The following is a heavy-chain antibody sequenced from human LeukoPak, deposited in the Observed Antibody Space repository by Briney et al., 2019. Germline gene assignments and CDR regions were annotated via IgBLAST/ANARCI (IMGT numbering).Heavy chain of an antibody. D-gene: IGHD3-3*01. CDR2: MNPNSGNT. V-gene: IGHV1-8*02. Sequence: ASVKVSCKASGYTFTSYYMHWVRQAPGQGLEWMGWMNPNSGNTGYAQKFQGRVTMTRNTSISTAYMELSSLRSEDTAVYYCARVAGSYYDFWSGYFFTRHHFDIWGQGTMVTVSS. J-gene: IGHJ3*02. CDR3: ARVAGSYYDFWSGYFFTRHHFDI. CDR1: GYTFTSYY.